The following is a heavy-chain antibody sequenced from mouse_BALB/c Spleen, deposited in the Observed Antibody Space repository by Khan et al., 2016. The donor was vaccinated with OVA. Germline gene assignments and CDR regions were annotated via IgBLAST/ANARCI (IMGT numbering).Heavy chain of an antibody. D-gene: IGHD2-1*01. CDR3: ARSPYGNVAY. J-gene: IGHJ3*01. CDR2: ISSDGDYT. CDR1: GFTFSTYA. Sequence: EVELVESGGGLVKPGGSLKLSCAASGFTFSTYAMSWVRQTPEKRLEWVATISSDGDYTYYPDNVTGRFTISRDNAKNTRYLQMSSLRSEDTAMDYCARSPYGNVAYWGQGTLVTVSA. V-gene: IGHV5-9-3*01.